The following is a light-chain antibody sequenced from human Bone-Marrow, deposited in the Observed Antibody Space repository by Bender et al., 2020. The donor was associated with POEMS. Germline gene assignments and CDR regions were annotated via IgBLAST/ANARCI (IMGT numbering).Light chain of an antibody. J-gene: IGLJ1*01. CDR2: SSH. Sequence: QSVLTQPPSASGTPGQRVTISCSGGSSNIGAHAVNWYQHLPGTAPKLLIYSSHRRPSEVPDRFSGSKSGTSASVAISGLQSEDEADYYCVVWDASLNAYVFGTGTKVTVL. CDR3: VVWDASLNAYV. V-gene: IGLV1-44*01. CDR1: SSNIGAHA.